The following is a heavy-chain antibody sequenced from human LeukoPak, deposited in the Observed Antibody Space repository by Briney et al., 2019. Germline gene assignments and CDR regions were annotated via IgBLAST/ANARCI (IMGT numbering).Heavy chain of an antibody. J-gene: IGHJ4*02. CDR3: VRHCSSMSCDGVH. CDR1: GYSINNGYY. Sequence: SETLSLTCAVSGYSINNGYYWGWIRQPPGKGLEWIGSIYHSGSAFYNPSLKSPVTISVDTSKNQLSLKLTSVTAADTAVYYCVRHCSSMSCDGVHWGQGARVTVSS. V-gene: IGHV4-38-2*01. D-gene: IGHD2-2*01. CDR2: IYHSGSA.